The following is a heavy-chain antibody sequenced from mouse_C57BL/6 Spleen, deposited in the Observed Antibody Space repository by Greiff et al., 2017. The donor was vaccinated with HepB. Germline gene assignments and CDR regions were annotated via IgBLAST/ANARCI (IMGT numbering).Heavy chain of an antibody. Sequence: EVQRVESGGDLVKPGGSLKLSCAASGFTFSSYGMSWVRQTPDKRLEWVATISSGGSYTYYPDSVKGRFTISRDNAKNTLYLQMSSLKSEDTAMYYCARRSNYGAMDYWGQGTSVTVSS. CDR3: ARRSNYGAMDY. D-gene: IGHD2-5*01. V-gene: IGHV5-6*01. J-gene: IGHJ4*01. CDR2: ISSGGSYT. CDR1: GFTFSSYG.